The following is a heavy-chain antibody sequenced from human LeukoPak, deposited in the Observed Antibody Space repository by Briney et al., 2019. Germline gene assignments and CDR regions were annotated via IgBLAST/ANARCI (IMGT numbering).Heavy chain of an antibody. J-gene: IGHJ4*02. D-gene: IGHD2-2*02. CDR3: ARDWWLYRSFDY. CDR1: GFTFSDYY. CDR2: ISSSGSTI. Sequence: PGGSLRLSCAASGFTFSDYYMSWIRQAPGKGLEWVSYISSSGSTIYYADSVKGRFTISRDNAKNSLYLQMSSLRAEDTAVYYCARDWWLYRSFDYWGQGTLVTVSS. V-gene: IGHV3-11*04.